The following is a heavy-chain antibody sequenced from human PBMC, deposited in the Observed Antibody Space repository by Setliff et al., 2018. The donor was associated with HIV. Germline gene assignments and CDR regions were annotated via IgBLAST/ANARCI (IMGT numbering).Heavy chain of an antibody. J-gene: IGHJ5*02. V-gene: IGHV1-46*01. Sequence: GASVKVSCKASGYSFSSYYVHWVRQAPGQGLEWMGIVNPRGGKANYAQRFHGRLTVTTDTSTSTVYMELRLLTSDDTAIYYCAREGHVATPGSSEFDPWGQGTLVTVS. CDR2: VNPRGGKA. CDR1: GYSFSSYY. CDR3: AREGHVATPGSSEFDP. D-gene: IGHD6-13*01.